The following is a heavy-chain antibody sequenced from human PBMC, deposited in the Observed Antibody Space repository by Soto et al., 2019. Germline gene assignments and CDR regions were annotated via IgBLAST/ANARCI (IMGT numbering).Heavy chain of an antibody. Sequence: SETLSLTCAVYGGSFSGYYWSWIRQPPGKGLEWIGEINHSGSTNYNPSLKSRVTISVDTSKNQFSLKLSSVTAADTAVYYCARDQGVLGYYYYGMDVWGQGTTVTVSS. J-gene: IGHJ6*02. CDR3: ARDQGVLGYYYYGMDV. D-gene: IGHD1-1*01. CDR1: GGSFSGYY. CDR2: INHSGST. V-gene: IGHV4-34*01.